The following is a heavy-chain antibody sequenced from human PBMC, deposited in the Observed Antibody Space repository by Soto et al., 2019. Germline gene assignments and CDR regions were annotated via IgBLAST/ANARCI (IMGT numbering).Heavy chain of an antibody. CDR1: GFTFSSYG. D-gene: IGHD3-3*01. Sequence: GGSLRLSCAASGFTFSSYGMHWVRQAPGKGLEWVAVIWYDGSNKYYADSVKGRFTISRDNSKNTLYLQMNSLRAEDTAVYYCARDLRGNDGNYDFWSGYYTGYYYYGMDVWGQGTTVTVSS. CDR3: ARDLRGNDGNYDFWSGYYTGYYYYGMDV. CDR2: IWYDGSNK. V-gene: IGHV3-33*01. J-gene: IGHJ6*02.